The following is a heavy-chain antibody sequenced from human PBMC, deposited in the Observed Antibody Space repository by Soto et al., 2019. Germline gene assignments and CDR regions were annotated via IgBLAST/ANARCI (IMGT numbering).Heavy chain of an antibody. V-gene: IGHV1-18*01. D-gene: IGHD3-10*01. CDR1: GYTFNTYG. CDR3: AGDGEKWMTMNWFDP. CDR2: ISAYNGNT. Sequence: QVQLVQSGAEVKKPGASVMLSCKASGYTFNTYGITWVRQAPGQGLEWMGWISAYNGNTNYAQKLQGRVTMTTDTPKSKGYMELRSLRSDDTAVYYCAGDGEKWMTMNWFDPWGQGTLVTVSS. J-gene: IGHJ5*02.